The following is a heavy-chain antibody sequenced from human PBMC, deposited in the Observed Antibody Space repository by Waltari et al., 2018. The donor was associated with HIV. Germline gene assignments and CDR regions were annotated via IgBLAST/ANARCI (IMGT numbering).Heavy chain of an antibody. V-gene: IGHV3-33*01. J-gene: IGHJ6*02. CDR1: GFTFSRYG. CDR2: IWYDGSNK. Sequence: QVQLVESGGGVVQPGRSLRLSCAASGFTFSRYGMHGVRQAPGKGLEWVAVIWYDGSNKYYADSVKGRFSISRDNSKNTLYLQMNSLRAEDTAVYFCARRGVLTYYYTMDVWGQGTTVTVSS. CDR3: ARRGVLTYYYTMDV. D-gene: IGHD3-10*01.